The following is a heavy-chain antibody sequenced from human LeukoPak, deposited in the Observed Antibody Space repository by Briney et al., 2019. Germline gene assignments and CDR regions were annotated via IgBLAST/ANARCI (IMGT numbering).Heavy chain of an antibody. CDR2: ISAYNGNT. D-gene: IGHD3-22*01. J-gene: IGHJ4*02. CDR3: ARGGDYYDSSGYFDY. V-gene: IGHV1-18*01. CDR1: GYTLTSYG. Sequence: ASVMVSCKASGYTLTSYGISWVRQAPGQGLEWMGWISAYNGNTNYAQKLQGRVTMTTDTSTSTAYMELRSLRSDDTAVYYCARGGDYYDSSGYFDYWGQGTLVTVSS.